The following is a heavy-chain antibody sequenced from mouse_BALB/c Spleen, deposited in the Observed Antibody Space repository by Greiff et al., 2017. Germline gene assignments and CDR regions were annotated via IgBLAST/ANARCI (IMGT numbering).Heavy chain of an antibody. CDR2: ISDGGSYT. CDR3: ARADRTGNYAMDY. V-gene: IGHV5-4*02. J-gene: IGHJ4*01. CDR1: GFTFSDYY. Sequence: EVQRVESGGGLVKPGGSLKLSCAASGFTFSDYYMYWVRQTPEKRLEWVATISDGGSYTYYPDSVKGRFTISRDNAKNNLYLQMSSLKSEDTAMYYCARADRTGNYAMDYWGQGTSVTVSS. D-gene: IGHD4-1*01.